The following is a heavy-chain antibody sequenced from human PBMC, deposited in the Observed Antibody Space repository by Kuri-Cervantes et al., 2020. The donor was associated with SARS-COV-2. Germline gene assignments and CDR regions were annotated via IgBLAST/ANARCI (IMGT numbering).Heavy chain of an antibody. J-gene: IGHJ5*02. D-gene: IGHD2-21*01. CDR1: GFTFSSYA. Sequence: GESLKISCAASGFTFSSYAMSWVRQAPGKGLEWVSAISGSGGSTYYADSVKGRFTISRDNSKTTLYLQMDNLRAEDTAFHYCTKGSVMIPVPNAWGQGTLVTVSS. V-gene: IGHV3-23*01. CDR3: TKGSVMIPVPNA. CDR2: ISGSGGST.